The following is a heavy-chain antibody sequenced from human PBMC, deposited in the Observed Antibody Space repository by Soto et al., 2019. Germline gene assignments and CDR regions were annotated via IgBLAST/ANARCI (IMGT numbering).Heavy chain of an antibody. CDR3: ARGCKSPCNAAIIFDN. Sequence: SETLSLTCAVYGGSFSGYYWSWIRQPPGKGLEWIGEGHHSGSTNYNPSLKGRVTISVDTSKNQFSLRLSSVTAADTAVYYCARGCKSPCNAAIIFDNWCQGILVTGSS. J-gene: IGHJ4*02. D-gene: IGHD2-2*02. CDR1: GGSFSGYY. V-gene: IGHV4-34*01. CDR2: GHHSGST.